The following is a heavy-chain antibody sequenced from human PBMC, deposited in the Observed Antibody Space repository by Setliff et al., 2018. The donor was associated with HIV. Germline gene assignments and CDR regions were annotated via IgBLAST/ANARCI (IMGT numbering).Heavy chain of an antibody. D-gene: IGHD3-22*01. J-gene: IGHJ4*02. CDR3: ARVLAVKYYCDSSGGDY. CDR1: GYTFTGYY. CDR2: INPNSGGT. V-gene: IGHV1-2*02. Sequence: ASVKVSCKASGYTFTGYYMHWVRQAPGQGLEWMGWINPNSGGTNYAQKFQGRVTMTRDTSISTAYMELSRLRSDDTAVYYCARVLAVKYYCDSSGGDYWGQGTLVTVSS.